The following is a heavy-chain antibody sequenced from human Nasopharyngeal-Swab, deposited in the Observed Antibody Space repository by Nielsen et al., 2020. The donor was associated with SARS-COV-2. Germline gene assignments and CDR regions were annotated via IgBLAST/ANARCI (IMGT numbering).Heavy chain of an antibody. CDR2: ISWNSSSI. J-gene: IGHJ4*02. V-gene: IGHV3-9*01. CDR1: GFTFGGYA. D-gene: IGHD3-22*01. Sequence: GGSLRLSCAASGFTFGGYAMHWVRQAPGKGLEWVSSISWNSSSIDYADSVKGRFTISRDNAKNSLYLQMNSLRAKDTALYYCAKGDYGSRGSSHKFDYWGQGTLVTVSS. CDR3: AKGDYGSRGSSHKFDY.